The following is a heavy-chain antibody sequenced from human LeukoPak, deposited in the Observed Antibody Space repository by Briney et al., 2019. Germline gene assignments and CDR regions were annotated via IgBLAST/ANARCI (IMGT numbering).Heavy chain of an antibody. CDR1: GATFSSYT. V-gene: IGHV1-69*04. CDR3: AREVAEDYGDYENYFDY. Sequence: SVKVSCKASGATFSSYTISWVRQAPGQGLEWMGRIIPILGIANYAQKFQGRVTITADKSTSTAYMELSSLRSEDTAVYYCAREVAEDYGDYENYFDYWGQGTLVTVSS. J-gene: IGHJ4*02. D-gene: IGHD4-17*01. CDR2: IIPILGIA.